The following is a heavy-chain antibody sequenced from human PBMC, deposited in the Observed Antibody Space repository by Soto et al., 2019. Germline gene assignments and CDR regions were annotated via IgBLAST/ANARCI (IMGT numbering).Heavy chain of an antibody. CDR3: AREDILGARWFDY. Sequence: GGSLRLSCAASGFTFSGYSMNWVRQAPGKGLEWVSYISSLSSPRYYAESVEGRFIISRDNAKNSLYLQMNSLRDEDTAVYFCAREDILGARWFDYWGQGALVTVSS. J-gene: IGHJ4*02. V-gene: IGHV3-48*02. CDR1: GFTFSGYS. D-gene: IGHD1-26*01. CDR2: ISSLSSPR.